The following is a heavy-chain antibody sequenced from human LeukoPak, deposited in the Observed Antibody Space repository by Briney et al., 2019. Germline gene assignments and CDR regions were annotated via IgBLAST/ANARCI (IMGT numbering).Heavy chain of an antibody. J-gene: IGHJ5*02. CDR2: IYYSGST. V-gene: IGHV4-59*12. CDR1: GGSISSYY. Sequence: SETLSLTCTVSGGSISSYYWSWIRQPPGKGLEWIGYIYYSGSTNYNPSLTSRVTMSVDTSKNQFFLELSSVTAADTAVYFCARYYCIGNYCYSTNWFDTWGQGTLVTVSS. CDR3: ARYYCIGNYCYSTNWFDT. D-gene: IGHD2-21*01.